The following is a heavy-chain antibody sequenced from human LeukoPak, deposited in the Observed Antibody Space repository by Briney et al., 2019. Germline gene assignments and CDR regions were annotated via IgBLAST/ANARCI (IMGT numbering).Heavy chain of an antibody. D-gene: IGHD3-10*01. V-gene: IGHV4-39*02. J-gene: IGHJ5*01. CDR2: VFRTGTT. CDR3: ARRVGFYGSGSLNYFDP. CDR1: GGSIASSSYY. Sequence: PSETLSLTCSVSGGSIASSSYYWGWIRQPPGKGLEWIGSVFRTGTTYYSASLKSRVSISVDTSKNDFALKLASVTAADTAMYFCARRVGFYGSGSLNYFDPWGQGILVSVSS.